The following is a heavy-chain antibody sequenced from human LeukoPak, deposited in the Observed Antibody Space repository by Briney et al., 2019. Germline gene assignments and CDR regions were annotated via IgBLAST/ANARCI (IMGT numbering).Heavy chain of an antibody. J-gene: IGHJ3*02. CDR3: ARVTTVTTIGAFDI. CDR2: INPSGGST. CDR1: GYTFTRYY. V-gene: IGHV1-46*01. Sequence: ASVKVSCKASGYTFTRYYMHWVRQAPGQGLEWRGIINPSGGSTSYAQKFQGRVTMTRDTSTSTVYMELSILRPEDTAVYYCARVTTVTTIGAFDIWGQGTMVTVSS. D-gene: IGHD4-17*01.